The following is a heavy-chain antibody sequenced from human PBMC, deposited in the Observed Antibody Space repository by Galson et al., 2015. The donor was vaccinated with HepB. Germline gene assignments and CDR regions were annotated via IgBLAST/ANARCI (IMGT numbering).Heavy chain of an antibody. Sequence: SLRLSCAASGFTFSDYYMSWIRQAPGKGLEWVSYISSSSSYTNYADSVKGRSTISRDNAKSSLYLQMNSLRAEDTAVYYCARDTYGIVGATGYFDYGGQGTLVTVSS. CDR1: GFTFSDYY. D-gene: IGHD1-26*01. CDR2: ISSSSSYT. CDR3: ARDTYGIVGATGYFDY. J-gene: IGHJ4*02. V-gene: IGHV3-11*06.